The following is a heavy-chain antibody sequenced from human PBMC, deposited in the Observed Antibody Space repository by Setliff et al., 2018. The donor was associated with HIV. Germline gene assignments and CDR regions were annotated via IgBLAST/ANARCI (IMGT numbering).Heavy chain of an antibody. CDR3: ARDYCGGDCCFPYYYYGMDV. CDR2: IYHSGST. J-gene: IGHJ6*02. CDR1: GYSISSGYY. D-gene: IGHD2-21*02. V-gene: IGHV4-38-2*02. Sequence: SETLSLTCAVSGYSISSGYYWGWIRQPPGKGLEWIGSIYHSGSTYYNPSLKSRVTISVDTSKNQFSLKLSSVTAADTAVYYCARDYCGGDCCFPYYYYGMDVWGQGTTVTVSS.